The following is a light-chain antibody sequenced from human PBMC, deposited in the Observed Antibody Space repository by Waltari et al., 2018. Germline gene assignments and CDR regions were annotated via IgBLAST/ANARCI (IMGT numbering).Light chain of an antibody. Sequence: DIQMTQSPSSLSGFVGERVHITCRASQSISSYLNWYQQKPGKAPKLLIYAASSLQSGVPSRFSGSGSGTDFTLTISSLQPEDFATYYCQQSYSTPQTFGQGTKLEIK. J-gene: IGKJ2*01. CDR2: AAS. CDR3: QQSYSTPQT. V-gene: IGKV1-39*01. CDR1: QSISSY.